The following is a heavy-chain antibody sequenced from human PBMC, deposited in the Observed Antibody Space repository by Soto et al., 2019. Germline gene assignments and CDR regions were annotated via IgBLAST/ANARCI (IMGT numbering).Heavy chain of an antibody. Sequence: GGSLRLSCAASGFTFSSYGMHRVRQAPGKGLEWVAVIWYDGSNKYYADSVKGRFTISRDNSKNTLYLQMNSLRAEDTAVYYCARDPWLNPHDSSGYYRYFDYWGQGTLDPVSS. CDR3: ARDPWLNPHDSSGYYRYFDY. D-gene: IGHD3-22*01. CDR2: IWYDGSNK. V-gene: IGHV3-33*01. J-gene: IGHJ4*02. CDR1: GFTFSSYG.